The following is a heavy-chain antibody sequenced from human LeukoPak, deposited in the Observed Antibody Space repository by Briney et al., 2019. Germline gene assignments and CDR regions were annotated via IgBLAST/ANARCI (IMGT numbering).Heavy chain of an antibody. D-gene: IGHD2-2*01. V-gene: IGHV3-21*01. Sequence: PAGSLRLSCAASGFTLSNYYMSWVRQAPGKGLEWVSSICSSSSYIYYKDSVRGRSIISRNDDNKFLQLVMNRMSAEDTAVYYCARADCSGSTCYLRRSWFDPWGQGTLVTVSS. CDR2: ICSSSSYI. J-gene: IGHJ5*02. CDR1: GFTLSNYY. CDR3: ARADCSGSTCYLRRSWFDP.